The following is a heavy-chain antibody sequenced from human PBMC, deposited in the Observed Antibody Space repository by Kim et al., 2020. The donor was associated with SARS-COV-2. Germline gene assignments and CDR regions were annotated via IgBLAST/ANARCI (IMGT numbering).Heavy chain of an antibody. CDR3: ARTPGLALPSVGYIDY. V-gene: IGHV4-59*13. D-gene: IGHD2-15*01. CDR1: GGSITNNY. CDR2: VYYSGST. Sequence: SETLSLTCTVSGGSITNNYWSWICQPPGQGLELIGYVYYSGSTNYNYSLRRRAPISMDTSRSKFSLSLDSVPAAAPALYSCARTPGLALPSVGYIDYWG. J-gene: IGHJ4*03.